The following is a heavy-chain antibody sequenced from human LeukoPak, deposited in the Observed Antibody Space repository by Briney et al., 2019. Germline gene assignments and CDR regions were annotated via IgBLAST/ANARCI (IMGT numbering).Heavy chain of an antibody. CDR1: GGTFSSYA. Sequence: SVKVSCKASGGTFSSYAISWVRQAPGQGLEWMGGTIPIFGTANYAQKFQGRVTITADESTSTAYMELSSLRSEDTAVYYCARHFDLWSAYYGMDVWGQGTTVTVSS. V-gene: IGHV1-69*13. CDR3: ARHFDLWSAYYGMDV. CDR2: TIPIFGTA. J-gene: IGHJ6*02. D-gene: IGHD3-3*01.